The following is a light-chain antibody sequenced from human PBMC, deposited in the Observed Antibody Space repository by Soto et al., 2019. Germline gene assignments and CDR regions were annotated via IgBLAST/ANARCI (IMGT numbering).Light chain of an antibody. CDR3: QQYNNWPPRT. CDR1: QTLLYSSNNKNY. J-gene: IGKJ1*01. V-gene: IGKV4-1*01. Sequence: IEMPQSPDSLAVSLGERATISCWSSQTLLYSSNNKNYLAWYQQKPGQAPRLLIYGASTRATGIPARFSGSGSGTEFTLTISSLQSEDFAVYYCQQYNNWPPRTFGQGTKVDIK. CDR2: GAS.